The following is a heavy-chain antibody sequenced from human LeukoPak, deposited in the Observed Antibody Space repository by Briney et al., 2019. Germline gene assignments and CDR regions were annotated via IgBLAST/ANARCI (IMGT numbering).Heavy chain of an antibody. V-gene: IGHV4-4*07. CDR1: GGSISTYY. J-gene: IGHJ6*03. D-gene: IGHD3-3*01. Sequence: SETLSLTCTVSGGSISTYYWSWIRQPAGKGLEWIGRIYTSGSTNYNPSLKSRVTISVDTSKNQFSLKLSSVTAADTAVYYCARGRGITIFGVVIRDYYMDVWGKGTTVTVSS. CDR3: ARGRGITIFGVVIRDYYMDV. CDR2: IYTSGST.